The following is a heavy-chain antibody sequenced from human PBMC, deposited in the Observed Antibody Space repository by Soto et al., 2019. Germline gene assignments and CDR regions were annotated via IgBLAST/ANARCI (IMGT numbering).Heavy chain of an antibody. J-gene: IGHJ6*02. CDR3: ARGGLGSSSSPLDYYYGMDV. CDR2: ISYDGSNK. Sequence: GGSLRLSCAASGFTFSSYAMHWVRQAPGKGLEWVAVISYDGSNKYYADSVKGRFTISRDNSKNTLYLQMNSLRAEDTAVYYCARGGLGSSSSPLDYYYGMDVWGQGTTVTVSS. D-gene: IGHD6-13*01. CDR1: GFTFSSYA. V-gene: IGHV3-30-3*01.